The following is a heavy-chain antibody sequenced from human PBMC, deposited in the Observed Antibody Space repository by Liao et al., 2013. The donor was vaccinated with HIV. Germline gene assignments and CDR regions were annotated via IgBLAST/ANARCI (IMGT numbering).Heavy chain of an antibody. V-gene: IGHV4-34*01. CDR1: GGSFSGYY. D-gene: IGHD2-21*02. CDR2: INHGGTT. CDR3: ARRGDWGHFDH. J-gene: IGHJ4*02. Sequence: QVQLQQWGAGLLKPSETLSLTCAVYGGSFSGYYWSWIRQPPGKGLEWIGEINHGGTTNYNPSLKSRVAMSVDTSKNQFSLRLTSVTAADTAVYYCARRGDWGHFDHWGQGTLVTVSS.